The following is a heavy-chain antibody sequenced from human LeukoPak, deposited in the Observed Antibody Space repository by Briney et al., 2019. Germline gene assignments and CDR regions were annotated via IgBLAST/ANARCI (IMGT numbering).Heavy chain of an antibody. CDR1: GYTFTNYV. Sequence: ASVNVSCKAAGYTFTNYVIGWVRQAPGQGVEWMGWISAYNGDTTSAQKVQGRVTLTTDSSTSTAYMELRSLRSDDTAVYYCARMTVTDEHFQHWGQGTLVTVSS. CDR3: ARMTVTDEHFQH. D-gene: IGHD4-17*01. V-gene: IGHV1-18*01. CDR2: ISAYNGDT. J-gene: IGHJ1*01.